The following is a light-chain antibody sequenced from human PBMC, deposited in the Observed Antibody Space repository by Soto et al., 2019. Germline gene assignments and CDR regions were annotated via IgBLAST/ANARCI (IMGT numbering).Light chain of an antibody. CDR3: QKYNSAPPWT. CDR1: RSISGW. CDR2: DAS. Sequence: IQMTQSPSTLSASLGDRVSITCRASRSISGWLAWYQQKPGKAPKLLIYDASTLESGVPSRFSGSGSGTDFTLTISSLQPEDVATYYCQKYNSAPPWTFGQGTKVE. V-gene: IGKV1-5*01. J-gene: IGKJ1*01.